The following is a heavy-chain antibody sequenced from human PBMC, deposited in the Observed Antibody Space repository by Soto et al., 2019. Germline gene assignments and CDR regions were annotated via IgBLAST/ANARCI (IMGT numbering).Heavy chain of an antibody. CDR2: IYHSGST. J-gene: IGHJ4*02. D-gene: IGHD6-13*01. CDR3: ARYIAASGTYYLDF. Sequence: PSETLSLTCAVSGGSISSNNWWSWVRQPAGKGLEWIGEIYHSGSTNYNPSLKSRVIISVDTSKNQCSLRLSSVTAADTAVYYCARYIAASGTYYLDFWGQGTLVTVSS. CDR1: GGSISSNNW. V-gene: IGHV4-4*02.